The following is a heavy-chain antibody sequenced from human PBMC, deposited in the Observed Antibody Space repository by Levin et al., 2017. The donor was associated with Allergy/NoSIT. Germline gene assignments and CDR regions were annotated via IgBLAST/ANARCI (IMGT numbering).Heavy chain of an antibody. J-gene: IGHJ4*02. CDR1: GASISHYY. Sequence: GSLRLSCTVSGASISHYYWTWIRQSPGKGLEWIGHTYYSGSTNYNPSLKSRVTISVDTSKNQFSLDLRSVTTADTAVYFCARRDYGDYFDFWGRGTLVTVSS. CDR3: ARRDYGDYFDF. D-gene: IGHD4/OR15-4a*01. CDR2: TYYSGST. V-gene: IGHV4-59*01.